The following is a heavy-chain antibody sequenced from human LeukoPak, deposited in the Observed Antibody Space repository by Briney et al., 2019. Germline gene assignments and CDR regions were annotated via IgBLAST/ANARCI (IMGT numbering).Heavy chain of an antibody. D-gene: IGHD6-19*01. Sequence: GGSLRLSCAASGFTFSSYSMNWVRQAPGKGLEWVSSISSSSSYIYYADSVKGRFTISRDNAKNSLYLQMNSLRAEDTAVYYCARSQWLAGMDVWGQGTTVTVSS. CDR3: ARSQWLAGMDV. CDR1: GFTFSSYS. V-gene: IGHV3-21*01. J-gene: IGHJ6*02. CDR2: ISSSSSYI.